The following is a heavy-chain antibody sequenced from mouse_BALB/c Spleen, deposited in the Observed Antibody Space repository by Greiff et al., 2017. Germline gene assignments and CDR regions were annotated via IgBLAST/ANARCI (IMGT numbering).Heavy chain of an antibody. V-gene: IGHV1S127*01. CDR2: IDPSDSYT. D-gene: IGHD2-1*01. J-gene: IGHJ3*01. Sequence: QVHVKQPGAELVKPGASVKMSCKASGYTFTSYWMHWVKQRPGQGLEWIGTIDPSDSYTSYNQKFKGKATLTVDTSSSTAYMQLSSLTSEDSAVYYCTNYGNYLFAYWGQGTLVTVSA. CDR3: TNYGNYLFAY. CDR1: GYTFTSYW.